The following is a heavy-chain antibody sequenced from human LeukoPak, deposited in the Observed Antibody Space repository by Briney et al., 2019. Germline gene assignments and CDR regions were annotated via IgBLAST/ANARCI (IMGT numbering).Heavy chain of an antibody. J-gene: IGHJ5*02. CDR2: MNHNSGNT. V-gene: IGHV1-8*03. D-gene: IGHD3-3*01. Sequence: ASVKVSCKASGYTLTGYDINWVRQATGQGLEWMGWMNHNSGNTDYAQKLQGRVTITRNTSISTAYIELSSLRSEDTAGYYCARGLFVSGFDPWGQGTLVTVFS. CDR3: ARGLFVSGFDP. CDR1: GYTLTGYD.